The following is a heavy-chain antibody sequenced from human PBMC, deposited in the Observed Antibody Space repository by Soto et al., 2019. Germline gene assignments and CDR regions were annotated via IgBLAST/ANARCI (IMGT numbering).Heavy chain of an antibody. D-gene: IGHD2-15*01. J-gene: IGHJ3*01. CDR3: AREPDSEAFDV. CDR1: GGTVSSDI. CDR2: IIPILGIA. Sequence: QVQLVQSGAEVKKPGSSVKVSCKASGGTVSSDIISWVRQAPGQGLEWMGRIIPILGIASYAQKFQGRVTITADKFTSTPYMEMSSLRSEDPAVYYCAREPDSEAFDVWGLGTMVTVSS. V-gene: IGHV1-69*08.